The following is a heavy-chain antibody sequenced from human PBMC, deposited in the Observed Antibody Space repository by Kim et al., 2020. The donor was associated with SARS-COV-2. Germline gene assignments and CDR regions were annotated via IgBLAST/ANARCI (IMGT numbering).Heavy chain of an antibody. Sequence: SETLSLTCSVSGGSISTYYWSWIRQPPGVGLEWIGYIYYSGSTNYNPSLTSRVTISVATSKNQFSLKLSSVTAADTAVYYCARGIYGGNSAYSFDYWAQGTLVTVSS. J-gene: IGHJ4*02. D-gene: IGHD4-17*01. CDR3: ARGIYGGNSAYSFDY. CDR2: IYYSGST. CDR1: GGSISTYY. V-gene: IGHV4-59*01.